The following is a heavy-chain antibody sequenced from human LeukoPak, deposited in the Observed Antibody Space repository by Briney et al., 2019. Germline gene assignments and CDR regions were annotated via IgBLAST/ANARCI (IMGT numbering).Heavy chain of an antibody. D-gene: IGHD6-19*01. V-gene: IGHV4-59*11. Sequence: SETLSLTCSVSGASISSHYWSWIRQPPGKGLEWIGYIHYSGSTNCNPSLKSRVTISVDTSKNQFSLRLSSVTAADTAVYYCARVLEGSSGQHWYFDLWGRGTLVTVSS. J-gene: IGHJ2*01. CDR1: GASISSHY. CDR3: ARVLEGSSGQHWYFDL. CDR2: IHYSGST.